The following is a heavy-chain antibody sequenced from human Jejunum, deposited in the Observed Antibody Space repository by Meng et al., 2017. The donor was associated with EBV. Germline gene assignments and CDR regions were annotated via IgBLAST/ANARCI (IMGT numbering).Heavy chain of an antibody. J-gene: IGHJ2*01. CDR2: INPNSGGA. CDR1: ANTFAGYY. D-gene: IGHD3-16*01. Sequence: GQRVQSGAEVKKPGASVKVSCKASANTFAGYYMHWGRQAPGQGLEWMGRINPNSGGANYAQKFQGRVTMTRDTSISTAYMELSRLRSDDTAVYYCAREGLVGDLRYFDLWGRGTLVTVSS. V-gene: IGHV1-2*06. CDR3: AREGLVGDLRYFDL.